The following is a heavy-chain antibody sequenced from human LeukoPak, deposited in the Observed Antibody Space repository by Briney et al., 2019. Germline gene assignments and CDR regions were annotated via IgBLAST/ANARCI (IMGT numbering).Heavy chain of an antibody. D-gene: IGHD3-22*01. Sequence: PSETLSLTCIVSGGSISRSAYYWGWLRQPPGKGLEWIGSISDSGSTYYSPSLKSRVTISVDTSKNQFSLKLSSVTAADTAVYYCARGLGGYYDSSGYYYSLYYWGQGTLVTVSS. CDR3: ARGLGGYYDSSGYYYSLYY. J-gene: IGHJ4*02. V-gene: IGHV4-39*01. CDR1: GGSISRSAYY. CDR2: ISDSGST.